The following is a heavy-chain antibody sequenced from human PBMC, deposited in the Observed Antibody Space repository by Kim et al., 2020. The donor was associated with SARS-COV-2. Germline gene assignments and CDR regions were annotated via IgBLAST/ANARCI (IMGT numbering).Heavy chain of an antibody. J-gene: IGHJ4*02. CDR3: ARGGTTGLAY. Sequence: SIPNYADSVKGRFTISRDNTKNTLYLQLNSLRAEDTAVYYCARGGTTGLAYWGQGTLVTVSS. CDR2: SIP. D-gene: IGHD1-1*01. V-gene: IGHV3-74*01.